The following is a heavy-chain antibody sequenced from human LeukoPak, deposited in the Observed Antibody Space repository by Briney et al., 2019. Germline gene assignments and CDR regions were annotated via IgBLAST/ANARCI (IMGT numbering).Heavy chain of an antibody. CDR1: GFTFSSYS. CDR3: AKEIWPTVTTPGWTYFDY. D-gene: IGHD4-17*01. J-gene: IGHJ4*02. CDR2: ISSSSSTI. V-gene: IGHV3-48*01. Sequence: GGSLRLSCAASGFTFSSYSMNWVRQAPGKGLEWVSHISSSSSTIYYADSVKGRFTISRDNAKNSLYLQMNSLRAEDTAVYYCAKEIWPTVTTPGWTYFDYWGQGALVTVSS.